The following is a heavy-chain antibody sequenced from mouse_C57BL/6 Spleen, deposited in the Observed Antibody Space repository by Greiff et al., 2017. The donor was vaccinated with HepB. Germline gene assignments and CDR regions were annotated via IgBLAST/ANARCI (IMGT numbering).Heavy chain of an antibody. V-gene: IGHV5-17*01. J-gene: IGHJ1*03. CDR1: GFTFSDYG. CDR2: ISSGSSTI. CDR3: AKGGANWDSYWYFDV. D-gene: IGHD4-1*01. Sequence: DVHLVESGGGLVKPGGSLKLSCAASGFTFSDYGMHWVRQAPEKGLEWVAYISSGSSTIYYADTVKGRFTISRDNAKNTLFLQMTSLRSEDTAMYYCAKGGANWDSYWYFDVWGTGTTVTVSS.